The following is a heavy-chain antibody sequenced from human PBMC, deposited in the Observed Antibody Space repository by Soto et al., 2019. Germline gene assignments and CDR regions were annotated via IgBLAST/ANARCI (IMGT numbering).Heavy chain of an antibody. CDR1: GFTFSSYG. D-gene: IGHD1-26*01. Sequence: QVQLVESGGGVVQPGRSLRLSCAASGFTFSSYGMHWVRQAPGQGLEWVAVISYDGSNKYYADSVKGRFTIARDNSKNTLYLQMSSLRAEDTAVYYCAKGLGGSYAAATSDGMDVWGQGTTVTVSS. CDR2: ISYDGSNK. CDR3: AKGLGGSYAAATSDGMDV. J-gene: IGHJ6*02. V-gene: IGHV3-30*18.